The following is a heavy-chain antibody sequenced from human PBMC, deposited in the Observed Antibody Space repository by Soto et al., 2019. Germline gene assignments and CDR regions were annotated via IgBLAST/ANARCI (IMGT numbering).Heavy chain of an antibody. CDR3: ARGGTVSSSWLYYYYGMDV. D-gene: IGHD6-6*01. V-gene: IGHV1-69*13. Sequence: SVKVSCKASGGTFSSYAISWVRQAPGQGLEWMGGIIPILGTANYAQKFQGRVTITADESTSTAYMELSSLRSEDTAVYYCARGGTVSSSWLYYYYGMDVWGQGTTVTVSS. CDR1: GGTFSSYA. CDR2: IIPILGTA. J-gene: IGHJ6*02.